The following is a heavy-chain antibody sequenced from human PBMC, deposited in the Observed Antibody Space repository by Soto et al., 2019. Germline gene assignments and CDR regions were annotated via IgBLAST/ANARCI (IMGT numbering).Heavy chain of an antibody. CDR2: INPSGGST. D-gene: IGHD3-3*01. J-gene: IGHJ6*02. CDR1: GYTFTSYG. V-gene: IGHV1-46*01. CDR3: ARPRIDFWSGQYYYYGMDV. Sequence: ASVKVSCKASGYTFTSYGISWVRQAPGQGLEWMGWINPSGGSTSYAQKFRGRVTMTRDTSTSTVYMELSSLRSEDTAVYYCARPRIDFWSGQYYYYGMDVWGQGTTVTVSS.